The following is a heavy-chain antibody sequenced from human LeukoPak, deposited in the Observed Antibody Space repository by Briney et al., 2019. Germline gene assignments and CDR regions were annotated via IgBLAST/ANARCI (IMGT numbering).Heavy chain of an antibody. CDR1: GFTFSSYG. CDR2: ISYDGSNK. CDR3: AKDVGIAAAGPTKYYYYYYGMDV. Sequence: PGGSLRLSCAASGFTFSSYGMHWVRQAPGKGLEWVAVISYDGSNKYYADSVKGRFTISRDNSKNTLYLQMNSLRAEDTAVYYCAKDVGIAAAGPTKYYYYYYGMDVWGQGPTVTVSS. D-gene: IGHD6-13*01. V-gene: IGHV3-30*18. J-gene: IGHJ6*02.